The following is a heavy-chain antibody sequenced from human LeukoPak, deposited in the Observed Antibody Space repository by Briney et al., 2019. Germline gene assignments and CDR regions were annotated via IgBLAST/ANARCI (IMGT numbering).Heavy chain of an antibody. V-gene: IGHV1-69*04. J-gene: IGHJ4*02. CDR3: ARAIISGDSCFDY. D-gene: IGHD2-21*02. CDR2: IIPILGMA. Sequence: SVKVSCKASGGTFSSYAISWVRQAPGQGLEWMGRIIPILGMANYAQKFQGRVTITADKSTSTAYMELSSLRSEDTAVYYCARAIISGDSCFDYWGQGTLVTVSS. CDR1: GGTFSSYA.